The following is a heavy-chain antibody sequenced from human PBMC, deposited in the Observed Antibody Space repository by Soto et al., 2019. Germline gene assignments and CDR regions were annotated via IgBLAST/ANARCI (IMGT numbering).Heavy chain of an antibody. Sequence: PGGSLRLSCAASGFTFSTYAMNWVRRAPGKGLEWVSAISGTGGSTYYGDSVKGRFTISRDNSKNTLYLQMNSLRAEDTAVYYCARDQLYYNDISGRPLNAFDVWGQGTMVTVSS. J-gene: IGHJ3*01. D-gene: IGHD3-22*01. CDR3: ARDQLYYNDISGRPLNAFDV. V-gene: IGHV3-23*01. CDR1: GFTFSTYA. CDR2: ISGTGGST.